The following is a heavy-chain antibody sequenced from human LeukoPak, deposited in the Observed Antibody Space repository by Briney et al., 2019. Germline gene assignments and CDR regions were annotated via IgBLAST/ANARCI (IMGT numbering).Heavy chain of an antibody. CDR3: ARLMTTDYYYYMDV. D-gene: IGHD4-11*01. CDR1: EYSFTSYW. Sequence: GESLKISCKGSEYSFTSYWIGWVRQMPGKGLEGVGIIYPGDSDTRYSPSFHGQVTISADKSISTAYLQWSSLKASDTAMYYCARLMTTDYYYYMDVWGKGTTVTVSS. J-gene: IGHJ6*03. V-gene: IGHV5-51*01. CDR2: IYPGDSDT.